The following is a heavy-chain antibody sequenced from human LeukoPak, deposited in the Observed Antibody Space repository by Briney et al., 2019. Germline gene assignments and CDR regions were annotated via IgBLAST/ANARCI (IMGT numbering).Heavy chain of an antibody. V-gene: IGHV3-30*02. CDR1: GFSFSNSE. CDR2: IRYDGGYK. Sequence: PGGSLRLSCAASGFSFSNSEMHWVRQGPGKGLEWVASIRYDGGYKYYADSVKGRFTISRDNSKHTMSLQMDSLRAEDTAVYYCAKEDSAVAGAGDAFDIWGQGTMVSVSS. D-gene: IGHD6-19*01. CDR3: AKEDSAVAGAGDAFDI. J-gene: IGHJ3*02.